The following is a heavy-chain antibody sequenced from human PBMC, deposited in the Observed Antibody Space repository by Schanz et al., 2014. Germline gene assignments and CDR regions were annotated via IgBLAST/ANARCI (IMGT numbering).Heavy chain of an antibody. CDR3: ARGPSTGAFDI. CDR1: GYTFTSYG. CDR2: INPSSGTT. Sequence: QVQLVQSGAEVKQPGASVKVSCKASGYTFTSYGITWVRQAPGQGLEWMGKINPSSGTTRIAQNFQGRVTMTRDTSTSTVYMELSSLRSDDTAVYFCARGPSTGAFDIWRRGTMVAVSS. J-gene: IGHJ3*02. V-gene: IGHV1-46*03.